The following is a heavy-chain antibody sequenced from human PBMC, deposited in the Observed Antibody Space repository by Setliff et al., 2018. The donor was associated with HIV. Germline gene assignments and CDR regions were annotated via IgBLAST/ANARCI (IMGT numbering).Heavy chain of an antibody. CDR2: ISSSGFPI. V-gene: IGHV3-11*04. CDR3: VRGTLDF. J-gene: IGHJ4*02. Sequence: GGSLRLSCAVSGFTLSDYYMDWVRQAPGKGLEWVSQISSSGFPIYYADSVRGRFTASRDNGKNSLFLQMNSLRAEDTAVYYCVRGTLDFWGQGNLVTVSS. CDR1: GFTLSDYY.